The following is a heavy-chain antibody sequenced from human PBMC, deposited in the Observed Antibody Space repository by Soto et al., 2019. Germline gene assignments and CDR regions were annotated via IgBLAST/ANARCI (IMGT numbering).Heavy chain of an antibody. CDR1: GFTFSSYA. V-gene: IGHV3-30-3*01. Sequence: GGSLRLSCAASGFTFSSYAMHWVRQAPGKGLEWVAVISYDGSNKYYADSVKGRFTISRDNSKNTLYLQMNSLRAEDTAVYYCARYYDFWSGLDYWCQGILVTVSS. CDR3: ARYYDFWSGLDY. J-gene: IGHJ4*02. CDR2: ISYDGSNK. D-gene: IGHD3-3*01.